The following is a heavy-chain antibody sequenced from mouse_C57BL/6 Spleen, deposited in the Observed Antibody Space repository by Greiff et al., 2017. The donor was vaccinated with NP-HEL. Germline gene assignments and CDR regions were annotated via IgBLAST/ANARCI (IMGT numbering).Heavy chain of an antibody. CDR2: IYPGDGDT. V-gene: IGHV1-80*01. CDR1: GYAFSSYW. CDR3: ARYYYGSLDY. J-gene: IGHJ2*01. Sequence: VQGVESGAELVKPGASVKISCKASGYAFSSYWMNWVKQRPGKGLEWIGQIYPGDGDTNYNGKFKGKATLTADKSSSTAYMQFSSLTSEDSAVYFCARYYYGSLDYWGQGTTLTVSS. D-gene: IGHD1-1*01.